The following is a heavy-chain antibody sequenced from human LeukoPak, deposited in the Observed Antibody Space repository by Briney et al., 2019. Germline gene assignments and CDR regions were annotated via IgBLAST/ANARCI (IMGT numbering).Heavy chain of an antibody. V-gene: IGHV3-23*01. Sequence: GGSLRLSCAASGFTFSSSAMSWVRQAPGKGLEWVSVISNNGGYTYYADSVQGRFTISRDNSKSTLCLQMNSLRAEDTAVYYCTRVGYIDEGVDYWGQGTLVTVSS. CDR3: TRVGYIDEGVDY. J-gene: IGHJ4*02. CDR2: ISNNGGYT. D-gene: IGHD5-24*01. CDR1: GFTFSSSA.